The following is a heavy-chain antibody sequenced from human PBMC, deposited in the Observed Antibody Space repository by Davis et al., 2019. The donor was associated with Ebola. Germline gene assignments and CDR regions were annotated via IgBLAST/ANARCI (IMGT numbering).Heavy chain of an antibody. J-gene: IGHJ5*02. CDR3: ARGQAFIAAPYNWFDP. Sequence: ASVKVSCQASGYTFTRYDINCVRQATGQGLEWMGWMNPNSGNTGYAQKFQGRVTMTRNTSISTAYMELSSLRSEDTAVYYCARGQAFIAAPYNWFDPWGQGTLVTVSS. CDR1: GYTFTRYD. D-gene: IGHD6-13*01. CDR2: MNPNSGNT. V-gene: IGHV1-8*01.